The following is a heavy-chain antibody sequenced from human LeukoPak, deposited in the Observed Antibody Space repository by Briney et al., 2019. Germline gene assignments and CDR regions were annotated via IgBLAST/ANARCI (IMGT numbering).Heavy chain of an antibody. Sequence: PGGSLRLSCAASGFNLNNFAVSWVRRAPGKGLEWVSGISGDGGATKYADPVKGRFTISRDNSGNTVYMQMDSLRAEDTAIYYCAGDRNSDWYSPLDYWGQGSQVTVSP. CDR2: ISGDGGAT. CDR3: AGDRNSDWYSPLDY. V-gene: IGHV3-23*01. J-gene: IGHJ4*02. D-gene: IGHD6-19*01. CDR1: GFNLNNFA.